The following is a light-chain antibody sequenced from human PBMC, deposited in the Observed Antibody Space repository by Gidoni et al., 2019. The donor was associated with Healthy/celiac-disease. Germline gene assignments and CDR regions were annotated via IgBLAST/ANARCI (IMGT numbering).Light chain of an antibody. CDR3: QSYDSSLSGPNWV. CDR1: SSNIGAGYD. Sequence: SVLTQPPSVSGAPGQRVTSSCTGSSSNIGAGYDVHWYQQLPGTAPKPLIYGNSNRPSGVPDRFSGSKSGTSASLAITGLQAEDEADYYCQSYDSSLSGPNWVFGGGTKLTVL. V-gene: IGLV1-40*01. J-gene: IGLJ3*02. CDR2: GNS.